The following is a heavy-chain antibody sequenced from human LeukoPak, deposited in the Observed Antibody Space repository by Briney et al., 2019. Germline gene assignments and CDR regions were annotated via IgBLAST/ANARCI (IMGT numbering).Heavy chain of an antibody. V-gene: IGHV3-21*01. CDR3: ASSTGTGG. CDR2: ISSSSSYI. D-gene: IGHD1-1*01. CDR1: EFIFSSYI. J-gene: IGHJ4*02. Sequence: PGGSLRLSCAASEFIFSSYIMNWVRQAPGKGLEWVSSISSSSSYIYYADSVKGRFTISRDNAKNSLYLQMNGLAAEDTAVYYCASSTGTGGWGQGTLVTVSS.